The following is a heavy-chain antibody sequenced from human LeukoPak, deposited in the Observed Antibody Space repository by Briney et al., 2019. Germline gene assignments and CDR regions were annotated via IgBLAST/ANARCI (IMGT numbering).Heavy chain of an antibody. Sequence: SETLSLTCAVYGGSFSGYYWSWIRQPPGKGLEWIGEINHSGSTNYNPSLKSRVTISVDTSKNQFSLKLSSVTAADTAVYYCARGRDDILTGTNFDYWGQGTLVTVSS. V-gene: IGHV4-34*01. CDR1: GGSFSGYY. CDR3: ARGRDDILTGTNFDY. J-gene: IGHJ4*02. CDR2: INHSGST. D-gene: IGHD3-9*01.